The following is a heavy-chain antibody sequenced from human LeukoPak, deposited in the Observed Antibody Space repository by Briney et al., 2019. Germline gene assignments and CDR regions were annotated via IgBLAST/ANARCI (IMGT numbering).Heavy chain of an antibody. V-gene: IGHV4-59*01. D-gene: IGHD3-3*01. J-gene: IGHJ6*03. Sequence: PSETLSLTCTVSGGSISSYYWSWIRQPPGKGLEWIGYIYYSGSTNYNPSLKSRVTISVDTSKNQFSLKLSSVTAADTAVYYCARGITTYDFWSGYYGYYYYMDVWGKGTTVTVSS. CDR1: GGSISSYY. CDR3: ARGITTYDFWSGYYGYYYYMDV. CDR2: IYYSGST.